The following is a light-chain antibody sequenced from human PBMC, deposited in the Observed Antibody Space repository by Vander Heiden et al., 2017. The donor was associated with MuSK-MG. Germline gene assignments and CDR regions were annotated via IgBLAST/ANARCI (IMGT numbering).Light chain of an antibody. CDR2: DAS. Sequence: DLQMTQSPSSLSASVGDRVTISCQASQGISNYLNWFQQKPGKAPKVLIYDASNLQSGVPSRFSGGGSGTNFTLTISSLQPEDIATYYCQQYDNPPLTFGGGTKVEIK. J-gene: IGKJ4*01. V-gene: IGKV1-33*01. CDR3: QQYDNPPLT. CDR1: QGISNY.